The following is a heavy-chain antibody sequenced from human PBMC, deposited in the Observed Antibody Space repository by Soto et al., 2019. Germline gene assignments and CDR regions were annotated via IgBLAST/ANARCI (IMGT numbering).Heavy chain of an antibody. J-gene: IGHJ6*02. CDR2: ISAYNGNT. Sequence: GASVKVSCKASGYTFTSYGISWVRPAPGQGLEWMGWISAYNGNTNYAQKLQGRVTMTTDTSTSTAYMELRSLRSDDTAVYYCAKMGYGDLSNNNYYYYGMDVWGQGTTVTVSS. V-gene: IGHV1-18*01. CDR1: GYTFTSYG. D-gene: IGHD4-17*01. CDR3: AKMGYGDLSNNNYYYYGMDV.